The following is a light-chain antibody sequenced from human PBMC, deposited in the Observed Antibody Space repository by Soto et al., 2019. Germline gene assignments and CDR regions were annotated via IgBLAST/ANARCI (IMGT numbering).Light chain of an antibody. CDR3: QQYSMAPLT. V-gene: IGKV3-20*01. J-gene: IGKJ1*01. CDR1: LTISDNY. Sequence: EIVLTHSPGTLSLSPGERATLSCRASLTISDNYLAWYQQKAGQAPRPVIYDASNRATGITDRFSASGSGPDFTLTISRQEHEDFAVYYCQQYSMAPLTFGQGTKADIK. CDR2: DAS.